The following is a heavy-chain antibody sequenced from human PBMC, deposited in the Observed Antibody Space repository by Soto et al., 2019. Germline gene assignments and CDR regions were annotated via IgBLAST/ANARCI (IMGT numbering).Heavy chain of an antibody. CDR2: IWYDGSNK. CDR1: GFTFSSYG. CDR3: ARPSGYHDAFDI. V-gene: IGHV3-33*01. J-gene: IGHJ3*02. D-gene: IGHD3-3*01. Sequence: PGGSLRLSCAASGFTFSSYGMHWVRQAPGKGLEWVAVIWYDGSNKYYADSVKGRFTISRDNSKNTLYLQMNSLRAEDTAVYYCARPSGYHDAFDIWGQGTMVTVS.